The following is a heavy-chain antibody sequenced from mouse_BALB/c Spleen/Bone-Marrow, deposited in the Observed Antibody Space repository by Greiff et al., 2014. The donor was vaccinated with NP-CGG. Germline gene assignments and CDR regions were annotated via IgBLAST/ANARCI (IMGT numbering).Heavy chain of an antibody. Sequence: QVQLKQSGPELVKPEASVKMSCKASGYTFTSYYIHWVKQRPGQGLEWIGWIYPGDGSTKYNEKFKGKTTLTADKSSSTAYMLLSSLTSEDSAIYFCAGGGGMDHWGQGTSVTVSS. CDR2: IYPGDGST. CDR3: AGGGGMDH. CDR1: GYTFTSYY. J-gene: IGHJ4*01. V-gene: IGHV1S56*01.